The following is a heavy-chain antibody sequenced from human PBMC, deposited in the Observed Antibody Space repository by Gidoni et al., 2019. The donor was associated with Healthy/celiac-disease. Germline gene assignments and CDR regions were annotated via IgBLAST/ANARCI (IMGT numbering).Heavy chain of an antibody. J-gene: IGHJ5*02. V-gene: IGHV1-69*01. CDR3: ARDLYVKRITIFGVVIAQHSYWFDP. Sequence: QVQLVQSGAEVKKPGSSVKVSCKASGGTFSSYAISWVRQAPGPGLEWMGGIIPIFGTANYAQKFQGRVTITADESTSTAYMELSSLRSEDTAVYYWARDLYVKRITIFGVVIAQHSYWFDPWGQGTLVTVSS. CDR2: IIPIFGTA. D-gene: IGHD3-3*01. CDR1: GGTFSSYA.